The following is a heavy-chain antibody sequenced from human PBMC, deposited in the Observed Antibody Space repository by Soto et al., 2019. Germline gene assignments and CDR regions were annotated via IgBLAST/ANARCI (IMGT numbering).Heavy chain of an antibody. Sequence: ASVKVSCKASGYTFTSYGISWVRQAPGQGLEWMGWISAYNGNTNYAQKLQGRVTMTTDTSTGTAYMELRSLRSDDTAVYYCARDQKRYCSSTSCYPDDYWGQGTLVTVSS. CDR3: ARDQKRYCSSTSCYPDDY. V-gene: IGHV1-18*01. CDR2: ISAYNGNT. CDR1: GYTFTSYG. D-gene: IGHD2-2*01. J-gene: IGHJ4*02.